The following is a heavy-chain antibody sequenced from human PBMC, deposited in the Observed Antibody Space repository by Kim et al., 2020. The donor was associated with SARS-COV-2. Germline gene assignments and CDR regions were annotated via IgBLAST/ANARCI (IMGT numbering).Heavy chain of an antibody. CDR3: ARDGFNDYMDV. V-gene: IGHV4-4*07. Sequence: TNSTPSLKSRVTMSVDTSKNQFSLKLSSVTAADTAVYYCARDGFNDYMDVWGKGTTVTVSS. CDR2: T. J-gene: IGHJ6*03.